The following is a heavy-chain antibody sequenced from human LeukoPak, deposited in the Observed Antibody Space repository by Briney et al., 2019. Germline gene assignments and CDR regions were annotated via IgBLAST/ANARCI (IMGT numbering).Heavy chain of an antibody. J-gene: IGHJ6*03. CDR2: INHSGST. CDR1: GGSFSGYY. Sequence: SETLSLTCAVYGGSFSGYYWSWIRQPPGKGLEWIGEINHSGSTNYNPSLKSRVTISVGTSKNQFSLKLSSVTAADTAVYYCARAVSSSWYRNGIYYYYMDVWGKGTTVTVSS. V-gene: IGHV4-34*01. CDR3: ARAVSSSWYRNGIYYYYMDV. D-gene: IGHD6-13*01.